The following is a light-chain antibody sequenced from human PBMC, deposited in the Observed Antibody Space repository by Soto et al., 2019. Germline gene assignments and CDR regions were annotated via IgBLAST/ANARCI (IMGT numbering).Light chain of an antibody. CDR1: QSVSSSY. J-gene: IGKJ1*01. Sequence: EIVLTQSPGTLSFSPGERATLSCTSSQSVSSSYLAWYQQKPGQAPRLLIYGASSRATGIPDRFSGSGSGTDFTLTISRLEPEDFAVYYCQQYGSSLQTFGQGTKVDI. CDR2: GAS. CDR3: QQYGSSLQT. V-gene: IGKV3-20*01.